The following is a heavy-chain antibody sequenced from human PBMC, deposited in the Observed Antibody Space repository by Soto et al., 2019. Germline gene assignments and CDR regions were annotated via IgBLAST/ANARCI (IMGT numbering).Heavy chain of an antibody. D-gene: IGHD6-6*01. CDR2: IWYDGSNK. J-gene: IGHJ6*04. CDR3: ASLPGIAARQQYGMDV. Sequence: PGGSLRLSCAASGFTFSSYGMHWVRQAPGKGLEWVAVIWYDGSNKYYADSVKGRFTISRDNSKNTLYLQMNSLRAEDTAVYYCASLPGIAARQQYGMDVWGKGTTVTVSS. V-gene: IGHV3-33*01. CDR1: GFTFSSYG.